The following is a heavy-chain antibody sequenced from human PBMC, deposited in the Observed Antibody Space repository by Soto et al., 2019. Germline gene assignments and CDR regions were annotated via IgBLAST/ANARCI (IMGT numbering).Heavy chain of an antibody. Sequence: PSETLSLTCSVSGGSITSHYCSWFRQPPGKGLEWIGYIHHSGSTSYNPSLKSRVTMSVDTSKNQFSLKLSSVTAADTAVYYCARVRHSSGYFDYWGQGTLVTVSS. CDR3: ARVRHSSGYFDY. CDR2: IHHSGST. J-gene: IGHJ4*02. D-gene: IGHD6-19*01. V-gene: IGHV4-59*11. CDR1: GGSITSHY.